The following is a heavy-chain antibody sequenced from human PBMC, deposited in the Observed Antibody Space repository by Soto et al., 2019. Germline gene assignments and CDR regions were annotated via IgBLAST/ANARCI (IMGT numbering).Heavy chain of an antibody. J-gene: IGHJ4*02. CDR2: ISYDGSSK. V-gene: IGHV3-30-3*01. D-gene: IGHD6-13*01. Sequence: QVQLMESGGGVVQPGRSLGLSCAASGFTFNNYAMHWVRQAPGKGLEWVAVISYDGSSKYYADSVRGRFTISRDNSKNTLYLQMDRLRAEDTAVYYCARVCRMDSSSWFFDYWGQVSLVTVSS. CDR3: ARVCRMDSSSWFFDY. CDR1: GFTFNNYA.